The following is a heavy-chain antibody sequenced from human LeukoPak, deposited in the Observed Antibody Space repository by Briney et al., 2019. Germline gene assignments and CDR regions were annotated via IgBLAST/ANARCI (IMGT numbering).Heavy chain of an antibody. V-gene: IGHV3-74*01. Sequence: SGGSLRLSCAASGFTFTTYWMHWVRQAPGKGLVWVSRINSDGSSTNYADSVKGRFTISRDNAKNTLYLQMNSLRADDTAVYYCARGPAYYFDTSGYHSGYWGQGTLVTVSS. CDR1: GFTFTTYW. CDR2: INSDGSST. CDR3: ARGPAYYFDTSGYHSGY. D-gene: IGHD3-22*01. J-gene: IGHJ4*02.